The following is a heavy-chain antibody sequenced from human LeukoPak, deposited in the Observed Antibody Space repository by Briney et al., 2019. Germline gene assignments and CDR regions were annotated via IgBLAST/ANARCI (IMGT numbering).Heavy chain of an antibody. CDR2: IYTSGST. D-gene: IGHD3-9*01. CDR3: ARDGRYYDILTGYLNYYYMDV. CDR1: GGSISSGDYY. V-gene: IGHV4-61*02. Sequence: SETLSLTCTVSGGSISSGDYYWSWIRQPAGKGLEWIGRIYTSGSTNYNPSLKSRVTMSVDTSKNQFSLKLSSVTAADTAVYYCARDGRYYDILTGYLNYYYMDVWGKGTTVTVSS. J-gene: IGHJ6*03.